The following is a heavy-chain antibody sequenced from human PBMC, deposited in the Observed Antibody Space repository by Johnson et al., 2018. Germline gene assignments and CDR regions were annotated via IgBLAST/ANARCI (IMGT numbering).Heavy chain of an antibody. CDR1: GGSFSGYY. CDR3: ARRWENYYDSSGYYRLLAEYFQH. CDR2: LHHSGRT. D-gene: IGHD3-22*01. J-gene: IGHJ1*01. V-gene: IGHV4-34*01. Sequence: QVQLQQGGAGLLKPSETLSLTCAVYGGSFSGYYWSWIRQPPGKGLEWIGELHHSGRTHYNPSLKSQVTISVDTSKKQFSLKLSPVTAADPAVYYGARRWENYYDSSGYYRLLAEYFQHWGQGTLVTVSS.